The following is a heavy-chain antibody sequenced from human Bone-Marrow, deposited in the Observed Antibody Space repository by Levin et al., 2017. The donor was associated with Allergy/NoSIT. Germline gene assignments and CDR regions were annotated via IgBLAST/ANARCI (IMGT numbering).Heavy chain of an antibody. CDR3: ARHGYSYGS. D-gene: IGHD5-18*01. CDR1: GGSISSSSYY. V-gene: IGHV4-39*01. Sequence: SETLSLTCTVSGGSISSSSYYWGWIRQPPGKGLEWIGSIYYSGSTYYNPSLKSRVTISVDTSKNQFSLKLSSVTAADTAVYYCARHGYSYGSWGKGTLVTVSS. CDR2: IYYSGST. J-gene: IGHJ4*02.